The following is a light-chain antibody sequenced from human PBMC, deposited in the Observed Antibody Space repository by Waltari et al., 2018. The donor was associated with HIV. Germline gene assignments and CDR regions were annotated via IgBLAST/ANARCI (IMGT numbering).Light chain of an antibody. V-gene: IGLV2-14*01. CDR3: SSYTSSSTPWV. J-gene: IGLJ3*02. CDR2: DVS. CDR1: SSAVGGYIY. Sequence: QSALTQPASVSGSPGQSITISCTGTSSAVGGYIYASWYQQHPGKAPKLMIYDVSNRPSGVSNRFSGSKSGNTASLTISGLQAEDEADYYCSSYTSSSTPWVFGGGTKLTVL.